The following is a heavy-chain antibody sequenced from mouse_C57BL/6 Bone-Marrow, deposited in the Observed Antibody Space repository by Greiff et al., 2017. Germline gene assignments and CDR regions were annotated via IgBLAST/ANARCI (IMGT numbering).Heavy chain of an antibody. D-gene: IGHD2-4*01. CDR1: GYSFTDYN. Sequence: EVHLVESGPELVKPGASVKISCKASGYSFTDYNMNWVKQSTGKSLEWIGVINPNYGTTSYNQKFKGKATLTGDQSSSTAYMQLNSLTSEDSAVYYCARGCDYDYAMNYWGQGTSVTVSS. J-gene: IGHJ4*01. CDR2: INPNYGTT. V-gene: IGHV1-39*01. CDR3: ARGCDYDYAMNY.